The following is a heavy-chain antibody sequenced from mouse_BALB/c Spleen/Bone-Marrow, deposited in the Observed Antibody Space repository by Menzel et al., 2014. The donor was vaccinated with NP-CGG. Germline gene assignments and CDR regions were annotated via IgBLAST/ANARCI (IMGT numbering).Heavy chain of an antibody. CDR3: AKEGRFRSTIITTFAY. Sequence: VQVVESGPGLVSPSQSLSITCTVSGFSLTSYGVSWVRQPPGKGLEWLGVIWGDGSTNYHSALTSRLNINKDNSKSXVFLKLNSLQTDDTATYYCAKEGRFRSTIITTFAYWGQGTLVTVSA. J-gene: IGHJ3*01. D-gene: IGHD2-12*01. V-gene: IGHV2-3*01. CDR1: GFSLTSYG. CDR2: IWGDGST.